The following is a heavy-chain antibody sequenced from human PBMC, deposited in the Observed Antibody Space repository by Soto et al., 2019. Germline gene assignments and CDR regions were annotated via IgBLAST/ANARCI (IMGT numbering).Heavy chain of an antibody. V-gene: IGHV4-39*01. Sequence: QLQLQESGPGLVKPSETLSLTCTVSSASISSSSYTWGWIRQPPGKGLEWIGSIYYSGTTYYNPSSNSRFTVSVATSKNQFSLKVTSVTAADTAVYYCARLHGYCISSSCHGHYAMDVWGQGTTVTVSS. D-gene: IGHD2-2*01. CDR1: SASISSSSYT. CDR2: IYYSGTT. CDR3: ARLHGYCISSSCHGHYAMDV. J-gene: IGHJ6*02.